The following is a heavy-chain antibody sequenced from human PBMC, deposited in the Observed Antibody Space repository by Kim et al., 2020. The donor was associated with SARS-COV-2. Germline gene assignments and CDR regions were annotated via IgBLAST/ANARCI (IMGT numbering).Heavy chain of an antibody. V-gene: IGHV3-30*02. CDR3: ATDSSGYYYTDEYFQH. Sequence: GGSLRLSCAASGFTFSHYSMHWVRQAPGKGLEWVATIRYDGNNEYYTDSVKGRFTISRDISKNTLYLQMNSLRVDDTAVYYCATDSSGYYYTDEYFQHWGQGTLVTVSS. J-gene: IGHJ1*01. D-gene: IGHD3-22*01. CDR2: IRYDGNNE. CDR1: GFTFSHYS.